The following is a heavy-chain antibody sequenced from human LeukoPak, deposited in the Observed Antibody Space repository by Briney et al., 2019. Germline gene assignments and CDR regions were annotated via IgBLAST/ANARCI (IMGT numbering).Heavy chain of an antibody. V-gene: IGHV1-8*02. D-gene: IGHD3-10*01. CDR3: ARGNGSGSYCFDY. CDR1: GYTFTGYY. J-gene: IGHJ4*02. Sequence: ASVTVSCKASGYTFTGYYMHWVRQAPGQGLEWMGWMNPNSGNTGYAQKFQGRVTMTRNTSISTAYMELSSLRSEDTAVYYCARGNGSGSYCFDYCGQGTLVTVSS. CDR2: MNPNSGNT.